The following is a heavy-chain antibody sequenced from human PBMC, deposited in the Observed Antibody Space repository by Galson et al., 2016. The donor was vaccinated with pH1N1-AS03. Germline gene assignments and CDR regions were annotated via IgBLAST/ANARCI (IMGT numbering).Heavy chain of an antibody. D-gene: IGHD6-19*01. CDR1: GFTFNNYW. J-gene: IGHJ3*02. V-gene: IGHV3-7*01. CDR3: ARTWGSGWSDAFDI. CDR2: IKRDGSER. Sequence: SLRLSCAASGFTFNNYWMSWVRQAPGKGLEWVANIKRDGSERKYVDSVKGRFTISRDNPKNSVFLQMNSLRAEDTAMYYCARTWGSGWSDAFDIWGQGTMVTVSS.